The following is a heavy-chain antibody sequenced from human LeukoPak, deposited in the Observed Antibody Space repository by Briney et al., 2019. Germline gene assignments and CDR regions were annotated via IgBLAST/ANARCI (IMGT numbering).Heavy chain of an antibody. CDR2: ISYDGSNK. CDR3: AKDPGVAVAGRGRWFDP. J-gene: IGHJ5*02. D-gene: IGHD6-19*01. CDR1: GFTFHNYG. Sequence: TGGSLRLFCAASGFTFHNYGMHWVRQAPGKGLEWVAVISYDGSNKYYADSVKGRFTISRDNSKDTLYLQMNSLRAEDTAVYYCAKDPGVAVAGRGRWFDPWGQGTLVTVSS. V-gene: IGHV3-30*18.